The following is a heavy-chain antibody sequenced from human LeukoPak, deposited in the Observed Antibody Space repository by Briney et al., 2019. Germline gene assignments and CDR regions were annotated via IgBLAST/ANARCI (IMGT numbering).Heavy chain of an antibody. CDR1: GGSISSSSYY. CDR3: ASGIVGAMGDAFDI. V-gene: IGHV4-39*01. J-gene: IGHJ3*02. CDR2: IYYSGST. D-gene: IGHD1-26*01. Sequence: SETLSPTCTVSGGSISSSSYYWGWIRQPPGKGLEWIGSIYYSGSTYYNPSLKSRVTISVDTSKNQFSLKLSSVTAADTAVYYCASGIVGAMGDAFDIWGQGTMVTVSS.